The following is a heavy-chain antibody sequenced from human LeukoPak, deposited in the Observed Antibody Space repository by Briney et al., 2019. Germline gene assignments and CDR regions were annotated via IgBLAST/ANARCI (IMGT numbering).Heavy chain of an antibody. D-gene: IGHD3-10*01. Sequence: QTGGSLRLSCAASGFTFSSYGMHWVRQAPGKGLEWVAVIWYDGSNKYYADSVKGRFTISRDNSKNTLYLQMNSLRAEDTAVYYCARGWFGESSDAFDIWGQGTMVTVSS. CDR2: IWYDGSNK. CDR1: GFTFSSYG. V-gene: IGHV3-33*01. CDR3: ARGWFGESSDAFDI. J-gene: IGHJ3*02.